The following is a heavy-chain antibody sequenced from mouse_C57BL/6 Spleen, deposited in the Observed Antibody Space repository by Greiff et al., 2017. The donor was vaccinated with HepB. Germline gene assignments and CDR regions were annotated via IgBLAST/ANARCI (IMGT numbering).Heavy chain of an antibody. CDR3: ARPALVDYYAMDY. Sequence: VTLMESGPGLVAPSQSLSITCTVSGFSLTSYGVHWVRQPPGKGLEWLVVIWSDGSTTYNSALKSRLSISKDNSKSQVFLKMNSLQTDDTAMYYCARPALVDYYAMDYWGQGTSVTVSS. V-gene: IGHV2-6*03. CDR1: GFSLTSYG. CDR2: IWSDGST. D-gene: IGHD1-1*02. J-gene: IGHJ4*01.